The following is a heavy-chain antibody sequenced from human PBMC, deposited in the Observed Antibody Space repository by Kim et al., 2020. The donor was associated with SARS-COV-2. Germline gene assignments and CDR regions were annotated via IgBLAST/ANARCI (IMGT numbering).Heavy chain of an antibody. CDR2: ISSSSSYI. D-gene: IGHD5-18*01. V-gene: IGHV3-21*01. CDR1: GFTFSSYS. CDR3: AREGYSYGECLDY. Sequence: GGSLRLSCAASGFTFSSYSMNWVRQAPGKGLEWVSSISSSSSYIYYADSVKGRFTISRDNAKNSLYLQMNSLRAEDTAVYYCAREGYSYGECLDYWGQGTLVTVSS. J-gene: IGHJ4*02.